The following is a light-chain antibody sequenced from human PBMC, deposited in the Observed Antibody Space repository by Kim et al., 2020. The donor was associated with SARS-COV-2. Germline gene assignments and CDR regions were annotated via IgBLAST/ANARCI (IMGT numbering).Light chain of an antibody. CDR2: EDN. J-gene: IGLJ3*02. CDR3: QSYDSSNWV. V-gene: IGLV6-57*02. Sequence: NFMLTQPHSVSESPGKTVTISCTGSSGSIASNYVQWYQQRPGSAPTTLIYEDNQRPSGVPDRFSGSIDRSSNSASLTISGLKTEDEADYYCQSYDSSNWVFGGGTQLTVL. CDR1: SGSIASNY.